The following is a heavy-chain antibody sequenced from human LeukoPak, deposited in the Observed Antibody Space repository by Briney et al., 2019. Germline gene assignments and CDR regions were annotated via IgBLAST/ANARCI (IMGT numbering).Heavy chain of an antibody. CDR2: IIPIFGTA. Sequence: SVKVSCKASGGTFSSYAISWVRQAPGQGLEWMGRIIPIFGTANYAQKFQGRVTITTDESTSTAYMELSSLRSEDTAVYYCARGLFGRDGYNDAFDIWGQGTMVTVSS. D-gene: IGHD5-24*01. V-gene: IGHV1-69*05. J-gene: IGHJ3*02. CDR1: GGTFSSYA. CDR3: ARGLFGRDGYNDAFDI.